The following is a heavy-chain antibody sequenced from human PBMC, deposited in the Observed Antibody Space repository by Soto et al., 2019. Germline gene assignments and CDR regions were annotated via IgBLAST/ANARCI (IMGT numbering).Heavy chain of an antibody. CDR2: ISGSGGST. CDR3: AKRPTHTHFKYSSSSTDDY. CDR1: GFTFSSYA. V-gene: IGHV3-23*01. Sequence: PVGSLRLSCAASGFTFSSYAMSWVRQAPGKGLEWVSAISGSGGSTYYADSVKGRFTISRDNSKNTLYLQMNSLRAEDTAVYYCAKRPTHTHFKYSSSSTDDYWGQGTLVTVSS. J-gene: IGHJ4*02. D-gene: IGHD6-6*01.